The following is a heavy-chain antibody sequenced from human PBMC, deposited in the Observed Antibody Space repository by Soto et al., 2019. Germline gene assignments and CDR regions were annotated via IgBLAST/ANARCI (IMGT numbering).Heavy chain of an antibody. J-gene: IGHJ3*02. D-gene: IGHD6-13*01. V-gene: IGHV4-4*02. CDR3: ARGDSSSWSDAFDI. Sequence: SETLSLTCAVSGGSISSSNWWSWVRQPPGKGLEWIGEIYHSGSTNYNPSVKSRVTISVDKSKNQFSLKLSSVTAADTAVYYCARGDSSSWSDAFDIWGQGTMVTVSS. CDR1: GGSISSSNW. CDR2: IYHSGST.